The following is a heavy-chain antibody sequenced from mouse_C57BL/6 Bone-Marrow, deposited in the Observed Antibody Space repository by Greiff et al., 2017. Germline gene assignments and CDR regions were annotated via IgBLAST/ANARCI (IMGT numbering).Heavy chain of an antibody. CDR3: ARSCREYYAMDY. Sequence: VQRVESGAELVKPGASVKISCKASVYAFSSYWMNCVKQRPGKGLAWIGQLYPGEGDANYNGRFKGKATLTADKSSSTAYMQLSSLTSEDSAVYFCARSCREYYAMDYWGKGTSVTVSS. CDR2: LYPGEGDA. J-gene: IGHJ4*01. CDR1: VYAFSSYW. D-gene: IGHD6-1*01. V-gene: IGHV1-80*01.